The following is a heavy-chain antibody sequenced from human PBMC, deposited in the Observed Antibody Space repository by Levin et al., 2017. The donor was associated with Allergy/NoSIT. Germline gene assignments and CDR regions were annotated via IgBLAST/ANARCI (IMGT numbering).Heavy chain of an antibody. D-gene: IGHD3-10*01. CDR1: GGSISTYY. Sequence: PSETLSLTCTVSGGSISTYYWSWIRQPPGKGLEWIGYIYYSGGTTYNPSLESRVTILVDTSKNHFSLKLRSVTAADTAVYYCARDGSGSFFNWFDPWGQGTLVTVSS. CDR2: IYYSGGT. V-gene: IGHV4-59*01. J-gene: IGHJ5*02. CDR3: ARDGSGSFFNWFDP.